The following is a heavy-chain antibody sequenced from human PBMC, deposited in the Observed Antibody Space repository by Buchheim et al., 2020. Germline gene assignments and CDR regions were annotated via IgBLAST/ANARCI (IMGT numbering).Heavy chain of an antibody. J-gene: IGHJ2*01. CDR1: GGTFSSYA. D-gene: IGHD2-15*01. V-gene: IGHV1-69*04. CDR3: AREMDIVVVVAATPVWYFDL. Sequence: QVQLVQSGAEVKKPGSSVKVSCKASGGTFSSYAISWVRQAPGQGLEWMGRIIPILGIANYAQKFQGRVTITADQSTSTAYMELSSLRSEDTAVYYCAREMDIVVVVAATPVWYFDLWGRGTL. CDR2: IIPILGIA.